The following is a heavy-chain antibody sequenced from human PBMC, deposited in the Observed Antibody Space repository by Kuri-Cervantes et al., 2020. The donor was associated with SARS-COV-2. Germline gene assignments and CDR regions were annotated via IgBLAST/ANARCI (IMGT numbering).Heavy chain of an antibody. J-gene: IGHJ4*02. V-gene: IGHV3-20*04. CDR1: GFTFDDYG. CDR2: INWNGGST. D-gene: IGHD3-3*01. CDR3: ARGAIFGVVIAHFDY. Sequence: GESLKISCAASGFTFDDYGMSWVRQAPGKGLEWVSGINWNGGSTGYADSVKGRFTISRDNAKNSLYLQMNSLRAEDTAVYYCARGAIFGVVIAHFDYWGQGTLVTVSS.